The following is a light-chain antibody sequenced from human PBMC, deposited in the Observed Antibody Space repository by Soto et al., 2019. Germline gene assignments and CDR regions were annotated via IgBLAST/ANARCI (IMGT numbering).Light chain of an antibody. J-gene: IGKJ1*01. CDR3: LQDYNYPRT. CDR1: QGIGKG. CDR2: GAS. V-gene: IGKV1-6*01. Sequence: AIQMTQSPLSLSASVGDRVTITCRASQGIGKGLGWYQQKPGEAPELLISGASTLESGVPSRFSGSGSGTDFSLTISSLQPEDFATYYCLQDYNYPRTFGQGTKVEIK.